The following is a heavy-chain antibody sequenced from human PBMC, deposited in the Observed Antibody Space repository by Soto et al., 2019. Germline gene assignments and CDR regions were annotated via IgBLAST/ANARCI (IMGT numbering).Heavy chain of an antibody. V-gene: IGHV3-30*04. CDR2: MSYDGITK. CDR3: ARGKEGFSGYDYFFDY. D-gene: IGHD5-12*01. CDR1: GFTFSSYA. Sequence: VQLVESGGGVVQPGRSLRLSCAASGFTFSSYAMHWVRQAPGKGLEWVAVMSYDGITKHYTDSVKGRFTISRDNSKNTLYLQMNSLRPEDTAVYYCARGKEGFSGYDYFFDYWGQGTLVTVSS. J-gene: IGHJ4*02.